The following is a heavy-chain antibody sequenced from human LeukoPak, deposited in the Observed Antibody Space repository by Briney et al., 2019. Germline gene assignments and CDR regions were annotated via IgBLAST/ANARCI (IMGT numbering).Heavy chain of an antibody. V-gene: IGHV4-31*03. CDR1: GGSIRSGDYS. CDR3: ARDHTETSSLNFRNYYYYGMDI. J-gene: IGHJ6*02. D-gene: IGHD4-11*01. CDR2: IYYSGST. Sequence: SETLSLTCTVSGGSIRSGDYSWNWIRQHPGTGLEWIGYIYYSGSTYYNPSLTSRVTMSVDTSKNQFSLKLSSVTAADAAIYYCARDHTETSSLNFRNYYYYGMDIWGQGTTVIVSS.